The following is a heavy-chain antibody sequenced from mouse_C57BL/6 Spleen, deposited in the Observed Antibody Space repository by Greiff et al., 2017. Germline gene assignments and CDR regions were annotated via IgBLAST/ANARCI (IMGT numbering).Heavy chain of an antibody. CDR3: AREGVRPWFAY. CDR1: GYTFTSYW. CDR2: IYPGSGST. Sequence: VQLQQPGAELVKPGASVKMSCKASGYTFTSYWITWVKQRPGQGLEWIRDIYPGSGSTNYNEKFKSKATLTVDTSSSTAYMQHSNLTSEDSAVYYCAREGVRPWFAYWGQGTLVTVSA. J-gene: IGHJ3*01. V-gene: IGHV1-55*01. D-gene: IGHD2-2*01.